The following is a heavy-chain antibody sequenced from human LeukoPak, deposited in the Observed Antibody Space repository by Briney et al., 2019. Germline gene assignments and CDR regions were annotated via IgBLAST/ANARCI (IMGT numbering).Heavy chain of an antibody. J-gene: IGHJ4*02. D-gene: IGHD6-19*01. Sequence: PGGSLRLSCAASGFTFSSSAMSWVRQAPGKGLEWVSAISNNGGYTYYADSVQGRFTISRDNSKSTLCLQMNSLRAEDTAVYYCARNPGAVADPFDYWGQGTLVTVSS. CDR1: GFTFSSSA. CDR3: ARNPGAVADPFDY. V-gene: IGHV3-23*01. CDR2: ISNNGGYT.